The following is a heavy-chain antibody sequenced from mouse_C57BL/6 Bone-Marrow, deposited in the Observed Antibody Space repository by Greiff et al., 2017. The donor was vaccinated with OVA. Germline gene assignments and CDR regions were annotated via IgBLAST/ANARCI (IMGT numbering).Heavy chain of an antibody. Sequence: QVHVKQSGPELVKPGASVKISCKASGYTFTDYYINWVKQRPGQGLEWIGWIFPGSGSTYYNEKFKGKATLTVDKSSSTAYMLLSSLTSEDSAVYFCASVDYGSSYEGYFDVWGTGTTVTVSS. CDR3: ASVDYGSSYEGYFDV. CDR2: IFPGSGST. CDR1: GYTFTDYY. V-gene: IGHV1-75*01. J-gene: IGHJ1*03. D-gene: IGHD1-1*01.